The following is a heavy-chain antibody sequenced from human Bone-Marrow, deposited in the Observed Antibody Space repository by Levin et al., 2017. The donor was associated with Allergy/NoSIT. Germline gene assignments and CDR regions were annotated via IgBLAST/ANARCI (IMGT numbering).Heavy chain of an antibody. CDR3: ARDSWELSYWYFDL. J-gene: IGHJ2*01. D-gene: IGHD1-26*01. CDR2: ISYDGSNK. CDR1: GFTFSSYA. Sequence: GGSLRLSCAASGFTFSSYAMHWVRQAPGKGLEWVAVISYDGSNKYYADSVKGRFTISRDNSKNTLYLQMNSLRAEDTAVYYCARDSWELSYWYFDLWGRGTLVTVSS. V-gene: IGHV3-30-3*01.